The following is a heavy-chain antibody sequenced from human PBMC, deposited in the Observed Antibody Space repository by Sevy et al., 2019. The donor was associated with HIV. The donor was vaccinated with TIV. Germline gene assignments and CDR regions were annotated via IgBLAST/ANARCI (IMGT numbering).Heavy chain of an antibody. V-gene: IGHV3-23*01. J-gene: IGHJ4*02. CDR1: GFTFSSYA. Sequence: GGSLRLSCAASGFTFSSYAMSWVRQAPGKGLEWVSAISGSGGSTYYADSVKGRFTISRDNSKNTLYLQMNSLRADDTAVYYCAKDKVFGYYGSPSHPFDYWGQGTLVTVSS. CDR2: ISGSGGST. CDR3: AKDKVFGYYGSPSHPFDY. D-gene: IGHD6-6*01.